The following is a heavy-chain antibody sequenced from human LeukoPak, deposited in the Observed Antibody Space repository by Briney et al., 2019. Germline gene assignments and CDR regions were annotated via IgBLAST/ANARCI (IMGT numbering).Heavy chain of an antibody. Sequence: PSETLSLTCTVSGYSISSGYYWGWIRPPPGKGLEWIGSIYHSGSTYYNPSLKSRVTISVDTSKNQFSLKLSSVTAADTAVYYCARLGWLYGSGSMNWFDPWGQGTLVTVSS. CDR1: GYSISSGYY. J-gene: IGHJ5*02. CDR2: IYHSGST. D-gene: IGHD3-10*01. CDR3: ARLGWLYGSGSMNWFDP. V-gene: IGHV4-38-2*02.